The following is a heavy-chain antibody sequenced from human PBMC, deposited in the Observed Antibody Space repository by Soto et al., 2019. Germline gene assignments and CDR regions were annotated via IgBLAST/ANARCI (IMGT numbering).Heavy chain of an antibody. CDR2: IGRSGTTT. CDR1: GLTFSNYE. Sequence: EVQLVESGGGLVLPGGSLRLSCSASGLTFSNYEMNWVRQAPGKGLEWVSYIGRSGTTTYYAASLKGRFTISRDNAKNSLYLQMNSLRAEDTAVYYCATRSGGGGAFDFWGQGTMVTVSS. D-gene: IGHD3-10*01. J-gene: IGHJ3*01. V-gene: IGHV3-48*03. CDR3: ATRSGGGGAFDF.